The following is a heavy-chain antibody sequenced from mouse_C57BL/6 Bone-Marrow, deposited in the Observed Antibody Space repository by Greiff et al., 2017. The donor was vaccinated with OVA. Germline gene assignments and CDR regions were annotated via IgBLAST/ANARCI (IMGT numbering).Heavy chain of an antibody. CDR2: IYPRSGNT. CDR3: ARGGYPYYFDY. Sequence: QVQLQQSGAELARPGASVKLSCKASGYTFTSYGISWVKQRTGQGLEWIGEIYPRSGNTYYNEKFKGKATLTADKSSSTAYMELRSLTSEDSAVYFCARGGYPYYFDYWGQGTTLTVSA. V-gene: IGHV1-81*01. D-gene: IGHD2-2*01. J-gene: IGHJ2*01. CDR1: GYTFTSYG.